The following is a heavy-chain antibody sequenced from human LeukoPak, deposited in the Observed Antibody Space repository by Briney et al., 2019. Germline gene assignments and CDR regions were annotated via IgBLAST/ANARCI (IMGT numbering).Heavy chain of an antibody. D-gene: IGHD1-26*01. CDR3: ARAVGYSGSYSYASDI. CDR1: GGSVSSGSYY. Sequence: PSETLSLTCTVSGGSVSSGSYYWSWIRQPPGKGLEWIGYIYYSGSTNYNPSLKSRVTISVDTSKNQFSLKLSSVTAADTAVYYCARAVGYSGSYSYASDIWGQGTMVTVSS. J-gene: IGHJ3*02. CDR2: IYYSGST. V-gene: IGHV4-61*01.